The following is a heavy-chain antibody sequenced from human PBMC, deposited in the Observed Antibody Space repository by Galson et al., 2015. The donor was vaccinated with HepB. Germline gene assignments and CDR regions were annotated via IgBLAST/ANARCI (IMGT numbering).Heavy chain of an antibody. J-gene: IGHJ6*02. V-gene: IGHV1-69*13. Sequence: SVKVSCKASGGTFSSYAISWVRQAPGQGLEWMGGIIPIFGTANYAQKFQGRVTITADESTSTAYMELSSLRSEDTAVYYCARVGAYCGGDCYSGYYYGMDVWGQGTTVTVSS. CDR3: ARVGAYCGGDCYSGYYYGMDV. CDR2: IIPIFGTA. CDR1: GGTFSSYA. D-gene: IGHD2-21*02.